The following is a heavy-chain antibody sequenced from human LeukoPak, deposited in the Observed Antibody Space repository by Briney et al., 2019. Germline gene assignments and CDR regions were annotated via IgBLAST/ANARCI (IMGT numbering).Heavy chain of an antibody. CDR3: VRGNPFGGY. D-gene: IGHD2-15*01. V-gene: IGHV3-7*03. CDR1: GFAHSSYW. Sequence: PGGSLRLSCAASGFAHSSYWMIWVRQAPGKGLEWVANIKQDGSEISYVDSVKGRFTISRDNAKNSLYLQMNSLRAEDTAVYYCVRGNPFGGYWGQGTLVTVSS. CDR2: IKQDGSEI. J-gene: IGHJ4*02.